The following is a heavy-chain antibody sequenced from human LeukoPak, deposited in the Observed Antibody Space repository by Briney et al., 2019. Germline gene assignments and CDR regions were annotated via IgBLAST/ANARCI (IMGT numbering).Heavy chain of an antibody. V-gene: IGHV4-4*07. CDR2: IYTSGST. CDR3: AGTRITIFGVGLRFDP. J-gene: IGHJ5*02. CDR1: GGSISSYY. Sequence: SETLSLTCTVSGGSISSYYWSWIRQPAGKGLEWIGRIYTSGSTNYNPSLKSRVTMSVDTSKNQFSLKLSSVTAADTAVYYCAGTRITIFGVGLRFDPWGQGTLVTVSS. D-gene: IGHD3-3*01.